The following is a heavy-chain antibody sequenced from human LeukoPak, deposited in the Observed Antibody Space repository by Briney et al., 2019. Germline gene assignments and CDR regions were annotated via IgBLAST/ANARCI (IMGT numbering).Heavy chain of an antibody. CDR1: GFTFSSYD. CDR2: IGTAGDT. CDR3: ARVYYDSSGYPYFDY. Sequence: GGSLRLSCAASGFTFSSYDMNWVRHATGKGLEWVSAIGTAGDTYYPGSVKGRFTISRENAKNSLYLQMNSLRAGDTAVYYCARVYYDSSGYPYFDYWGQGTLVTVSS. D-gene: IGHD3-22*01. J-gene: IGHJ4*02. V-gene: IGHV3-13*01.